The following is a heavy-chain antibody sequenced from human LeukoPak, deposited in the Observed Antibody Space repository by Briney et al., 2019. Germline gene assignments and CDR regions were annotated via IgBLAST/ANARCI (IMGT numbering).Heavy chain of an antibody. D-gene: IGHD6-13*01. CDR2: ISGSGAST. J-gene: IGHJ6*02. Sequence: GGSLRLSCLTSGFTLSTNAMSWVRQAPGKGLEWISGISGSGASTYYADSVKGRFTISRDNSKNTLYLQMNSLRAEDTAVYYCVRDPGRAAVGSYYYHYGLDVWGQGTTVTVSS. CDR3: VRDPGRAAVGSYYYHYGLDV. V-gene: IGHV3-23*01. CDR1: GFTLSTNA.